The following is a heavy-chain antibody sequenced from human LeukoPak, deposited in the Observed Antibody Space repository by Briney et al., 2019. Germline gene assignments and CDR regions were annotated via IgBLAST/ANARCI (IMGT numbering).Heavy chain of an antibody. Sequence: ASVKVSCKASGYTFTGYYIHWVRQAPGQGLEWMGIINPTAGATSYAQKFQGRVTMTRDTSTSTVYMELSSLRSDDTAVYYCARDTITSSPAGWYFDLWGRGTLVTVSS. V-gene: IGHV1-46*01. D-gene: IGHD3-16*01. J-gene: IGHJ2*01. CDR1: GYTFTGYY. CDR2: INPTAGAT. CDR3: ARDTITSSPAGWYFDL.